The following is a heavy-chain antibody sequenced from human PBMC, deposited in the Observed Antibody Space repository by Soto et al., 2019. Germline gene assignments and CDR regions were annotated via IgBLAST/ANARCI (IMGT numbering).Heavy chain of an antibody. V-gene: IGHV3-30*18. Sequence: QVQLVESGGGVVQPGRSLRLSCAAYGFTFSSYGMHWVRQATGKGLEWVAVISYDGSNKYYADSVKGRFTISRDNSKNTLYLQMNSLRAEDTAVYYCAKDSKRSKYCSSTSCYGGLDYRGHVTLVTVSS. J-gene: IGHJ4*01. D-gene: IGHD2-2*01. CDR3: AKDSKRSKYCSSTSCYGGLDY. CDR1: GFTFSSYG. CDR2: ISYDGSNK.